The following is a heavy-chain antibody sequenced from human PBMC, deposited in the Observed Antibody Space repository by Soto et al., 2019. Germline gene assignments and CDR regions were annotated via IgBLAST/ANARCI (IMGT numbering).Heavy chain of an antibody. Sequence: ESGPTLVNPTQTLTLTCTFSGFSLSTSGVGVGWIRQPPGKALEWLALIYWDDDKRYSPSLKSRLTITKDTSKNQVVLTMTNMDPVDTATYYCAKDSRWGIVLVPAPDYWGQGTLVTVSS. V-gene: IGHV2-5*02. CDR1: GFSLSTSGVG. D-gene: IGHD2-2*01. J-gene: IGHJ4*02. CDR2: IYWDDDK. CDR3: AKDSRWGIVLVPAPDY.